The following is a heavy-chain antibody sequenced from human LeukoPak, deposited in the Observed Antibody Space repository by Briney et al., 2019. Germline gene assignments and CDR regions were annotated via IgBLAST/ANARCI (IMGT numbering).Heavy chain of an antibody. J-gene: IGHJ4*02. D-gene: IGHD3-22*01. Sequence: GASVKVSCKASGGTFSSYAISWVRQAPGQGLEWMGGIIPIFGTANYAQKFQGRVTITADKSTSTAYMELSSLRSEDTAVYYCARERYYYDSSGYWDYWGQGTLVTVSS. CDR3: ARERYYYDSSGYWDY. V-gene: IGHV1-69*06. CDR1: GGTFSSYA. CDR2: IIPIFGTA.